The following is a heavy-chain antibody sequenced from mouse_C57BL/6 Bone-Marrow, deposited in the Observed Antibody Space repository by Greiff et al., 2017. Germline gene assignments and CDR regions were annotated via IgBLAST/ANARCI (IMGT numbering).Heavy chain of an antibody. V-gene: IGHV1-55*01. CDR3: ASTERDYDMDY. CDR1: GYTFTSYW. Sequence: VKLQQPGAELVKPGASVKMSCKASGYTFTSYWITWVKQRPGQGLEWIGDIYPGSGSTNYNEKFKSKATLTVDTSSSTAYMQRSSLTSEDSAVYSYASTERDYDMDYWGQGTSVTVSS. CDR2: IYPGSGST. J-gene: IGHJ4*01. D-gene: IGHD3-2*01.